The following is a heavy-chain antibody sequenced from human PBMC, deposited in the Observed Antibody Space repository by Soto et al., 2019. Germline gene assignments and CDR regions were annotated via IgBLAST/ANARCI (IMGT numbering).Heavy chain of an antibody. J-gene: IGHJ3*02. CDR2: IIPIFGTA. V-gene: IGHV1-69*12. D-gene: IGHD3-22*01. Sequence: QVQLVQSGAEVKKPGSSVKVSCKASGGTFSSYAISWVRQAPGQGLEWMGGIIPIFGTANYAQKFQGRVTITADESTSTAHMELRSVRSEDTAVYYCARQVTMIVVAGPHGVAFDIWGQGTMVTVSS. CDR3: ARQVTMIVVAGPHGVAFDI. CDR1: GGTFSSYA.